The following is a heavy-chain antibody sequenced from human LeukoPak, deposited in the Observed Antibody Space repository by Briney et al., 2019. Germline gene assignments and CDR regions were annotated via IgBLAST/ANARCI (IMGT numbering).Heavy chain of an antibody. J-gene: IGHJ4*02. Sequence: SETLSLTCTVSSGSISTSNYYWGWVRQPPGKALEGIVNIFYSGSTYYSPSLKSRVTISVYTSKNQFSLKLSSVTAADTAVYYCARLGYQSSWYYFDYWGQGTLVTVSS. CDR1: SGSISTSNYY. D-gene: IGHD6-13*01. CDR2: IFYSGST. V-gene: IGHV4-39*01. CDR3: ARLGYQSSWYYFDY.